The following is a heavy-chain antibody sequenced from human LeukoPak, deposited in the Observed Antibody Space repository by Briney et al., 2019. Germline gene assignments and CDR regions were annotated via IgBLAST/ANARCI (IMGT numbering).Heavy chain of an antibody. V-gene: IGHV4-30-4*08. Sequence: PSETLSLTCTVSGGSISSGDYYWSWIRQPPGEGLEWIGYIYYSGSTYYNPSLKSRVTISVDTSKNQFSLKLSSVTAADTAVYYCARGSFYDFWSGREKRPLDYWGQGTLVTVSS. J-gene: IGHJ4*02. CDR1: GGSISSGDYY. CDR3: ARGSFYDFWSGREKRPLDY. D-gene: IGHD3-3*01. CDR2: IYYSGST.